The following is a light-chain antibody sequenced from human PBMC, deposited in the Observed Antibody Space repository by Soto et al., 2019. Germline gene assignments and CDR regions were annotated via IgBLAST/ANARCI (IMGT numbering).Light chain of an antibody. CDR3: QQYNNWPRT. J-gene: IGKJ1*01. V-gene: IGKV3D-15*01. CDR1: QIVSSN. CDR2: GVS. Sequence: ILLTQSPATLSVSPGERVTLSCRASQIVSSNLAWHQQRPGKAPRLLIYGVSTRATGVPARFSGGGSGTEFTLTINSLQSEDFAVYYCQQYNNWPRTFGQGTKVDI.